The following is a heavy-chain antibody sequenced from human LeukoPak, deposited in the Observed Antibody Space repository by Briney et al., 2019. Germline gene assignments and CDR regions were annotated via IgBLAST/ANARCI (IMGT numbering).Heavy chain of an antibody. D-gene: IGHD6-19*01. CDR3: ARFRMGWYLGLGLDY. CDR2: INHSGST. CDR1: GGSFSGYY. J-gene: IGHJ4*02. Sequence: SETLSLTCAVYGGSFSGYYWSWIRQPPGKGLEWIGEINHSGSTNYNPSLKSRVTISVDTSKNQFSLKLSSVTAADTAVYYCARFRMGWYLGLGLDYWGQGTLVTVSS. V-gene: IGHV4-34*01.